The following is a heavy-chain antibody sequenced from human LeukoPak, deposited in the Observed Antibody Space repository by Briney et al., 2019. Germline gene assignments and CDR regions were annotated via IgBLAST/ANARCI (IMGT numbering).Heavy chain of an antibody. V-gene: IGHV1-46*01. D-gene: IGHD1-1*01. CDR1: GYTFTSYY. J-gene: IGHJ3*02. Sequence: ASVKVSCKASGYTFTSYYMQWVRQAPGQGLEWMGIINPSGGSTSYAQKFQGRVTMTRDMSTSTVYMELSSLRSEDTAVYYCARDRRLQGAFDIWGQGTMVTVSS. CDR2: INPSGGST. CDR3: ARDRRLQGAFDI.